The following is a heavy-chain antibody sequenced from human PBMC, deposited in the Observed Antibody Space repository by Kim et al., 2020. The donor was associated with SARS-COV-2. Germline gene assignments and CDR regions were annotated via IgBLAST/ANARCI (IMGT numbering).Heavy chain of an antibody. J-gene: IGHJ4*02. Sequence: YAVSVKSQITIHPDTSKNQFSLQLNSVTPEHTAVYYCARVGGWELLPFDYWGQGTLVTVSS. CDR3: ARVGGWELLPFDY. D-gene: IGHD1-26*01. V-gene: IGHV6-1*01.